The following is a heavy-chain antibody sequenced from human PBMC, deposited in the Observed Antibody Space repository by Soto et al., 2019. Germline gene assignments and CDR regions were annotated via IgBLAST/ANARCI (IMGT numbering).Heavy chain of an antibody. V-gene: IGHV3-23*01. CDR3: AKRAGGSGAPFDS. Sequence: EVQLLESGGGLVQPGGSLRLSCAASGFTFSSYAMNWVRQAPGKGLEWVSGISVGGGNTYYADSVKGRFTISRDNSQNTLYLKRNSRRAEDTAVYFCAKRAGGSGAPFDSGGQGTLVTVSS. CDR1: GFTFSSYA. CDR2: ISVGGGNT. D-gene: IGHD3-16*01. J-gene: IGHJ4*02.